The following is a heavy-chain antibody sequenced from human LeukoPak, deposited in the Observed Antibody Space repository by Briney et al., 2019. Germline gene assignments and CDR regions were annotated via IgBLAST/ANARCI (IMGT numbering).Heavy chain of an antibody. CDR2: IYYSGST. V-gene: IGHV4-31*03. Sequence: SQTLSLTCTVSGGSISSGSYYWSWIRQPAGKGLEWIGYIYYSGSTYYNPSLKSRVTISVDTSKNQFSLKLSSVTAADTAVYYCARAGGSGSYYILDYWGQGTLVTVSS. J-gene: IGHJ4*02. D-gene: IGHD3-10*01. CDR1: GGSISSGSYY. CDR3: ARAGGSGSYYILDY.